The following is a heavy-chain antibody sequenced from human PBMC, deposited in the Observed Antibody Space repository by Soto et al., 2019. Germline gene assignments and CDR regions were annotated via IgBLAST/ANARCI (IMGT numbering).Heavy chain of an antibody. CDR1: GYTFTSYG. CDR2: ISAYNGNT. Sequence: QVQLVQSGAEVKKPGASVKVSCKASGYTFTSYGISWVRQAPGQGLEWMGWISAYNGNTNYAQKLQGRVTMTTDTPTSTAYMELRSLRPDDTAVYYCARGGYCSGGSCYPSNWFDPWGQGTLVTVSS. V-gene: IGHV1-18*01. CDR3: ARGGYCSGGSCYPSNWFDP. D-gene: IGHD2-15*01. J-gene: IGHJ5*02.